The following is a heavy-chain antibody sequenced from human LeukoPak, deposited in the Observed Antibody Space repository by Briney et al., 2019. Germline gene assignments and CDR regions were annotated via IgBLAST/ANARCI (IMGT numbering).Heavy chain of an antibody. J-gene: IGHJ3*02. D-gene: IGHD3-22*01. V-gene: IGHV4-30-2*01. CDR3: ARGKNYYDTSNDAFDI. CDR2: IYHSGST. Sequence: PSQTLSLTCTVSGGSISSGGYYWSWIRQPPGKGLEWIGYIYHSGSTYYNPSLKSRVTISVDRSKNQFSLKLSSVTAADTAVYYCARGKNYYDTSNDAFDIWGQGTMVAVSS. CDR1: GGSISSGGYY.